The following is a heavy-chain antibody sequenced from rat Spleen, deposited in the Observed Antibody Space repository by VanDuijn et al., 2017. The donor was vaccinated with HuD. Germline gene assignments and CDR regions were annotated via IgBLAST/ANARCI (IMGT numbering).Heavy chain of an antibody. CDR1: GFSLTSYN. Sequence: QVQLKESGPGLVQPSQTLSLTCTVSGFSLTSYNVHWVRQPTGKGLEWMGVIWTGGSTDYNSALKSRLSISRDTSKSQVFLKMNSLQTEDIATYYCARAPDYTNNSGDYFDYWGQGVMVTVSS. CDR2: IWTGGST. J-gene: IGHJ2*01. D-gene: IGHD1-10*01. CDR3: ARAPDYTNNSGDYFDY. V-gene: IGHV2-30*01.